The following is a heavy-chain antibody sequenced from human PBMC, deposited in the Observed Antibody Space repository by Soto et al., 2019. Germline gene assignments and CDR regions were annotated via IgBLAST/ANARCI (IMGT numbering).Heavy chain of an antibody. CDR1: GFSLSNARMG. CDR3: IQSRCGGDCLQSYASYYYGMDV. D-gene: IGHD2-21*02. Sequence: SGPTLVNPPETLTLTCTVSGFSLSNARMGVSWIRQPPGKALEWLSHIFSNDEKSYSTSLKSRLTISKDTSKSQVVLTMTNMDPVDTATYYCIQSRCGGDCLQSYASYYYGMDVWGQGTTVTVSS. J-gene: IGHJ6*02. CDR2: IFSNDEK. V-gene: IGHV2-26*01.